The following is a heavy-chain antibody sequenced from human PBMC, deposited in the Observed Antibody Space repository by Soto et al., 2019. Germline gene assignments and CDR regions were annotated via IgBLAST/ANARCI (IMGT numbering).Heavy chain of an antibody. CDR2: TSSDGGTK. V-gene: IGHV3-30-3*01. J-gene: IGHJ4*02. D-gene: IGHD2-21*01. Sequence: PWGSLRLSCLTSGFTFSRYSMHWFRQAPGKGLEWVAVTSSDGGTKFYADSVKGRFTVSRDNSKNTLYLQMNSLRPEDTAVYYCAREVVLTEWYFDNWGQGILVTVSS. CDR3: AREVVLTEWYFDN. CDR1: GFTFSRYS.